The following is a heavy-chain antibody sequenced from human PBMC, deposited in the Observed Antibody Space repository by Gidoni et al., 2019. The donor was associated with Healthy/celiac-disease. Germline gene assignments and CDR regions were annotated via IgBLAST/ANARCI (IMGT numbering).Heavy chain of an antibody. D-gene: IGHD5-12*01. CDR2: IYYSGST. CDR3: ARDEYSGYEWFDY. CDR1: GGPLSSSSYY. Sequence: QLQLQESGPGLVKPSETLSLTCTVSGGPLSSSSYYWGWIRQPPGKGLEWIGSIYYSGSTYYSPSLMSRVTISVDTSKNQFSLKLSSVTAADTAVYYCARDEYSGYEWFDYWGQGTLVTVSS. J-gene: IGHJ4*02. V-gene: IGHV4-39*07.